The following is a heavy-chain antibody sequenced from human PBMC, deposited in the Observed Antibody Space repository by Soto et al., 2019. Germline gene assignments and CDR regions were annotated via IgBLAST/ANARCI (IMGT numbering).Heavy chain of an antibody. CDR2: ISSSSSYI. V-gene: IGHV3-21*01. CDR1: GFTFSSYS. J-gene: IGHJ3*02. D-gene: IGHD3-16*01. CDR3: ARDSMITFGGVGAFDI. Sequence: EVQLVESGGGLVKPGGSLRLSCEASGFTFSSYSMNWVRQAPGKGLEWVSSISSSSSYIYYADSVKGRFTISRDNAKNSLYLQMNSLRAEDTAVYYCARDSMITFGGVGAFDIWGQGTMVTVSS.